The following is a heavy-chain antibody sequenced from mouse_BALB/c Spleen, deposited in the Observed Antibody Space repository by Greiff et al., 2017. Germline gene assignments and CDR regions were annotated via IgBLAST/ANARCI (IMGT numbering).Heavy chain of an antibody. Sequence: EVQLVESGGGLVQPGGSRKLSCAASGFTFSSFGMHWVRQAPEKGLEWVAYISSGSSTIYYADTVKGRFTISRDNPKNTLFLQMTSLRSEDTAMYYCARSTYGNYWVYFDYWGQGTTLTVSS. CDR3: ARSTYGNYWVYFDY. CDR1: GFTFSSFG. D-gene: IGHD2-10*02. V-gene: IGHV5-17*02. J-gene: IGHJ2*01. CDR2: ISSGSSTI.